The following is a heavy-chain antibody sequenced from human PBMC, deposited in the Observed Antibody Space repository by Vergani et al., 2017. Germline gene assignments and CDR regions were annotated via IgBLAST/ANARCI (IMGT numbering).Heavy chain of an antibody. CDR2: VNHGGST. Sequence: QAQLQEWGAGLLKTSETLSLTCGVSGGSFSDYYWSWIRQAPGMGLEWIGEVNHGGSTNYNPSLKSRVSISVDTSKNQFSLQLTSVTAADSALYFCASIARAPTRRNPPPDYWGQGILVTVSS. CDR1: GGSFSDYY. J-gene: IGHJ4*02. CDR3: ASIARAPTRRNPPPDY. D-gene: IGHD3-16*02. V-gene: IGHV4-34*01.